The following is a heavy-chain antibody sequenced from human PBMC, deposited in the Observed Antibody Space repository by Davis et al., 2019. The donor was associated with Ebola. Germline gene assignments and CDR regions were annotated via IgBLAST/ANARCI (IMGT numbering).Heavy chain of an antibody. J-gene: IGHJ2*01. V-gene: IGHV3-21*01. CDR1: GFIFSSYT. D-gene: IGHD1-14*01. CDR2: ISVSSGYI. CDR3: ARDLPGGDWYFDL. Sequence: GESLKISCAASGFIFSSYTMNWVRQAPGKGLEWVSSISVSSGYIYYADSVKGRFTISRDNSKNTLYLQMSSLRAEDTAVYYCARDLPGGDWYFDLWGRGTLVTVSS.